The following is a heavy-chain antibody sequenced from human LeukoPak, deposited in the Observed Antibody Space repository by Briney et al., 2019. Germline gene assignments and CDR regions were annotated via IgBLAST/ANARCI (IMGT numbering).Heavy chain of an antibody. J-gene: IGHJ5*02. Sequence: PSETLSLTCTVSGGSISSYYWSWIRQPAGKGLEWIGRIYTSGSTNYNPSLKSRVTMSVDTSKNQFSLKLSSVTAADTAVYYCAREGYCSSTSCYHPWGQGTLVTVSS. D-gene: IGHD2-2*01. CDR1: GGSISSYY. CDR2: IYTSGST. V-gene: IGHV4-4*07. CDR3: AREGYCSSTSCYHP.